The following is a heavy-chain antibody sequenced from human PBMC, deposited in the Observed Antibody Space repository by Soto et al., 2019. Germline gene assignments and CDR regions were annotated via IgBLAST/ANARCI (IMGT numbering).Heavy chain of an antibody. CDR2: IYHNGIT. V-gene: IGHV4-4*02. CDR1: GTSISSSYW. Sequence: TSETLSLTSLVSGTSISSSYWWAWVRQSPGKGLEWIGEIYHNGITKYNPSLKSRVSMSIDKSNNQFSLKLTSVTAADPAVYYCATVPPRIVVVLAEFPTWGQGTLVTVSS. CDR3: ATVPPRIVVVLAEFPT. J-gene: IGHJ4*02. D-gene: IGHD2-21*01.